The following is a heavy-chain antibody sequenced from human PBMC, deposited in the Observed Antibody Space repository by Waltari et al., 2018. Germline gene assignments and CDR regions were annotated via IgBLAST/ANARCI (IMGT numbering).Heavy chain of an antibody. D-gene: IGHD3-3*01. Sequence: QVQLQESGPGLVKPSETLSLTCTVSGASIRTYYWSWIRQPPGKELEWIGYIFYSGSTNYNPSLKSRVTISGDTSKNQFSLKLSSVTAADTAVYYCARHFYYDFWSGYAVDYYYYGMDVWGQGTTVTVSS. V-gene: IGHV4-59*08. J-gene: IGHJ6*02. CDR2: IFYSGST. CDR3: ARHFYYDFWSGYAVDYYYYGMDV. CDR1: GASIRTYY.